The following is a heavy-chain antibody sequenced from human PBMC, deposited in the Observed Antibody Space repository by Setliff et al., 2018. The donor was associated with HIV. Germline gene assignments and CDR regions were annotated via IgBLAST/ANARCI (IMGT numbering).Heavy chain of an antibody. CDR2: ISAYNGNT. Sequence: GASVKVSCKASGYTFTNYGISWVRQAPGQGLEWMGWISAYNGNTNYTQKFQGRVTMTTDTSTSTAYMELRSLRSDDTAAYFCATALPTHSSGCYVYWGQGSLVTVSS. CDR1: GYTFTNYG. J-gene: IGHJ4*02. CDR3: ATALPTHSSGCYVY. D-gene: IGHD3-22*01. V-gene: IGHV1-18*01.